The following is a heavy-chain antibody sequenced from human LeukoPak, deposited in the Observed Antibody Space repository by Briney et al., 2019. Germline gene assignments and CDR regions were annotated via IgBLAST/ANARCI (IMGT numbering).Heavy chain of an antibody. Sequence: GGSLRLSCAASGFTFSSYAMSWVRQAPGKGLEWVSAISGSGGSTYYADFVKGRFTISRDNSKNTLYLQMNSLRAEDTAVYYCAKDKGFTTGTVDSYFDYWGQGTLVTVSS. D-gene: IGHD1-1*01. CDR3: AKDKGFTTGTVDSYFDY. CDR1: GFTFSSYA. CDR2: ISGSGGST. J-gene: IGHJ4*02. V-gene: IGHV3-23*01.